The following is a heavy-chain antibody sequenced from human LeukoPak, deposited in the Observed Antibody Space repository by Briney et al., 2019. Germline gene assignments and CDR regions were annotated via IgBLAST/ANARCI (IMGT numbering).Heavy chain of an antibody. V-gene: IGHV5-51*01. CDR2: IYPGDSDT. CDR3: ARQVAAAPNWFDP. D-gene: IGHD6-13*01. J-gene: IGHJ5*02. CDR1: GYNFNSYW. Sequence: GESLKTSRKSSGYNFNSYWHDLVRQMPGKGLGGMGIIYPGDSDTRYSPSFQGQVTISADKSISTAYLQWSSLKASDTAMYYCARQVAAAPNWFDPWGQGTLVTVSS.